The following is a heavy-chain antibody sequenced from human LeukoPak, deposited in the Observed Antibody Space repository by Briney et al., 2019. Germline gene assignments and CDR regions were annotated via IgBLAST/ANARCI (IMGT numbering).Heavy chain of an antibody. CDR3: ATDRGLLSRGFDY. J-gene: IGHJ4*02. Sequence: ASVKVSCKASGYTFTSYGISWVRQAPGQGLEWMGGFDPEDGETIYAQKFQGRVTMTEDTSTDTAYMELSSLRSEDTAVYYCATDRGLLSRGFDYWGQGTLVTVSS. CDR2: FDPEDGET. D-gene: IGHD3-3*01. CDR1: GYTFTSYG. V-gene: IGHV1-24*01.